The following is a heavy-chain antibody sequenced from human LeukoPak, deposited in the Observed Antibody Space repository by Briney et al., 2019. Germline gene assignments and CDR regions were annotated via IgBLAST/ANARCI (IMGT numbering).Heavy chain of an antibody. D-gene: IGHD3-22*01. CDR2: IRHDGSET. V-gene: IGHV3-7*01. CDR1: GFPFSSYW. Sequence: PGGSLRLSCAASGFPFSSYWMSWVRQAPGKGLEWVANIRHDGSETYYVDSLRGRFTISRDNAKNLVYLQMSSLRAEDTAIYYCARDETYXYESNGYLDFWGQGTVVTVSS. J-gene: IGHJ4*02. CDR3: ARDETYXYESNGYLDF.